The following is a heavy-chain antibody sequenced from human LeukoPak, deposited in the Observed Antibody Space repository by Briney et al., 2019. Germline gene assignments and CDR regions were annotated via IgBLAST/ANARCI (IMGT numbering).Heavy chain of an antibody. D-gene: IGHD3-22*01. V-gene: IGHV1-2*02. CDR2: INPNSGGT. Sequence: ASVKVSCKASGYTFTGYYMHWVRQAPGQGLEWMGWINPNSGGTNYAQKFQGRVTMTRDTSISTAYMELSRLRSDDTAVYYCARVSHYYDSSGYYYNYWGQGTLVTVSS. CDR3: ARVSHYYDSSGYYYNY. CDR1: GYTFTGYY. J-gene: IGHJ4*02.